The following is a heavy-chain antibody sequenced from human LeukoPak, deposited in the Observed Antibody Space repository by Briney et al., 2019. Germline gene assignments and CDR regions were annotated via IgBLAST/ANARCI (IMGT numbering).Heavy chain of an antibody. D-gene: IGHD3-22*01. Sequence: PGGSLRLSCAASGFAFSAYEMNWVRQAPGKGLEWVSYIAGSDTTTHYADSVKGRFTIFRDNAKNSLYLQMNRLRAEDTALYYCTTLGYHLDSWGQGTLVTVSS. CDR3: TTLGYHLDS. CDR1: GFAFSAYE. J-gene: IGHJ4*02. V-gene: IGHV3-48*03. CDR2: IAGSDTTT.